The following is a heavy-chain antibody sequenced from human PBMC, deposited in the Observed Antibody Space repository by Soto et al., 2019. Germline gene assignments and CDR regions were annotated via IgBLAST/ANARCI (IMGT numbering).Heavy chain of an antibody. CDR1: GGSISSGDYY. V-gene: IGHV4-30-4*01. D-gene: IGHD1-26*01. CDR3: ARARSGSYFSSPKYYGMDV. Sequence: SETLSLTCTVSGGSISSGDYYWSWIRQPPGKGLEWIGYIYYSGSTYYNPSLKSRVTISVDTSKNQFSLKLSSVTAADTAVYYCARARSGSYFSSPKYYGMDVWGQGTTVT. J-gene: IGHJ6*02. CDR2: IYYSGST.